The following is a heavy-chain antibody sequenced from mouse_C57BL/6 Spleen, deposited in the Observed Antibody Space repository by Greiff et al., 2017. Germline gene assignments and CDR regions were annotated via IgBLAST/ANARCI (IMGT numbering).Heavy chain of an antibody. CDR3: ARITWDYTMDY. V-gene: IGHV2-2*01. Sequence: QVQLQQSGPGLVQPSQSLSITCTVSGFSLTSYGVHWVRQSPGKGLEWLGVLWRGGSTDYNAAFISRLSISKDNSKSQVFFKMNSLQADDTAIYYCARITWDYTMDYWGQGTSVTVSS. CDR2: LWRGGST. J-gene: IGHJ4*01. CDR1: GFSLTSYG. D-gene: IGHD1-1*01.